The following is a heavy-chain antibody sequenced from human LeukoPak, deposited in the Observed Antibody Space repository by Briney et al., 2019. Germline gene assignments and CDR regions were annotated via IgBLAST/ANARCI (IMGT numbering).Heavy chain of an antibody. CDR2: INHSGST. Sequence: SETLSLTCAVYGGSFSGYYWSWIRQPPGKGLEWIGEINHSGSTNYNPSLKSRVTISVDMSKNQFSLKLSSVTAADTAVYYCARVSDSSGYYLFDYWGQGTLVTVSS. D-gene: IGHD3-22*01. V-gene: IGHV4-34*01. J-gene: IGHJ4*02. CDR1: GGSFSGYY. CDR3: ARVSDSSGYYLFDY.